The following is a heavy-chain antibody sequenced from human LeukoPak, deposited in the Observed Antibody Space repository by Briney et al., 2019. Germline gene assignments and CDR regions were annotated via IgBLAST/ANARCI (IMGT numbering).Heavy chain of an antibody. CDR3: ARDPYYYDSSGYA. J-gene: IGHJ5*02. D-gene: IGHD3-22*01. Sequence: SETLSLTCAVSGGSISSGGYSWSWIRQPPGKGLEWIGYIYYSGSTYYNPSLKSRVTISLDTSKNQFSLNLSSVTAADTAVYYCARDPYYYDSSGYAWGQGTLVTVSS. CDR1: GGSISSGGYS. CDR2: IYYSGST. V-gene: IGHV4-30-4*07.